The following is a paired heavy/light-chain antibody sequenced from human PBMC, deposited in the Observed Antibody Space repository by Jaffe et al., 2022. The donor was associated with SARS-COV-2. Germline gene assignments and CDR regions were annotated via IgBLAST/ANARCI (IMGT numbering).Heavy chain of an antibody. V-gene: IGHV3-23*04. D-gene: IGHD6-13*01. CDR1: GFTFSNCA. CDR3: ARGYSGSWYDAFDI. CDR2: ISGSGLIT. Sequence: EGQLVESGGGLVQPGGSLRLSCAASGFTFSNCAMSWVRQAPGRGLEWVSAISGSGLITYYADSVKGRFTISRDNFNSMLYLQMNSLRAEDAALYYCARGYSGSWYDAFDIWGQGAMVTVSS. J-gene: IGHJ3*02.
Light chain of an antibody. CDR2: GAS. V-gene: IGKV3-20*01. Sequence: EIVLTQSPGTLSLSPGERATLSCRASQSVSSSSLAWYQQKPGQAPRLLIYGASNRATGIPDRFSGSGSGTDFTLTINRLEPEDFAVYSCQRLRTFGQGTKVEIK. CDR3: QRLRT. CDR1: QSVSSSS. J-gene: IGKJ1*01.